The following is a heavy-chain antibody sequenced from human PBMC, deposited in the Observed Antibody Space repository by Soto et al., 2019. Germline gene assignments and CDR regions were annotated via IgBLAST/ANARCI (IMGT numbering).Heavy chain of an antibody. CDR3: AREGQLQYKDFDT. Sequence: ASGKVSCKASGYTFTGYYMHWVRQAPGQGLEWMGWINPNSGGTNYAQKFQGRVTMTRDTSISTAYMELSRLRSDDTAVYYCAREGQLQYKDFDTWGQGTKVPVSS. CDR1: GYTFTGYY. J-gene: IGHJ3*02. D-gene: IGHD1-1*01. CDR2: INPNSGGT. V-gene: IGHV1-2*02.